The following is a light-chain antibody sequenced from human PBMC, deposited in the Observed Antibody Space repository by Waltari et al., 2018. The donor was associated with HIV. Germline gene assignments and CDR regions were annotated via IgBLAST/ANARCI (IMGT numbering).Light chain of an antibody. Sequence: DIVLTQSPLSLPVTPGEPASISCRSSQSLLHTNGYNYLAWYLQKPGQSPQLLIYLGYNRASGVPDRFSGSGSGTDCTLKISRVEAEDVGVYYCMETLQTPRLTFGGGTKVVIK. V-gene: IGKV2-28*01. CDR1: QSLLHTNGYNY. J-gene: IGKJ4*01. CDR3: METLQTPRLT. CDR2: LGY.